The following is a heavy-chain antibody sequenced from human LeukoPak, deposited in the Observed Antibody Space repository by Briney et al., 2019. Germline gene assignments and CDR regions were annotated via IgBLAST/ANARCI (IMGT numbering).Heavy chain of an antibody. Sequence: SEALSLTCTVSGGSISSYYWSWIRQPPGKGLEWIGYIYYSGSTNYNPSLKSRVTISVDTSKNQFSLKLSSVTAADTAVYYCARAGTDYDFWSGYRNWFDPCGQGTLVTVSS. V-gene: IGHV4-59*01. D-gene: IGHD3-3*01. CDR1: GGSISSYY. J-gene: IGHJ5*02. CDR2: IYYSGST. CDR3: ARAGTDYDFWSGYRNWFDP.